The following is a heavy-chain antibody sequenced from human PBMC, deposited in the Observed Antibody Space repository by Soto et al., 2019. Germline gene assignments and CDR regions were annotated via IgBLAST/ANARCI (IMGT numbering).Heavy chain of an antibody. D-gene: IGHD1-1*01. CDR1: GGSISSGGYS. CDR3: ARDQLEGNWFDP. V-gene: IGHV4-30-2*01. J-gene: IGHJ5*02. CDR2: IYHSGST. Sequence: QLQLQESGSGLVRPSQTLSLTCAVSGGSISSGGYSWNWIRQPPGKGLAWIGYIYHSGSTLYNPALKSRVTISVDKSKNQFSPKLTSVTAADTAVYYCARDQLEGNWFDPWGQGTLVTVSS.